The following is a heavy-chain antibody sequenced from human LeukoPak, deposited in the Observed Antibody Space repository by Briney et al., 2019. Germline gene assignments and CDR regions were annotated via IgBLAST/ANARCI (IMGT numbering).Heavy chain of an antibody. CDR1: GFTFSSYW. CDR3: ARVRALRFLEWLLEGGHVGY. Sequence: GGSLRLSCAASGFTFSSYWMSWVRQAPGKGLEWVANIKQDRSEKYYVDSVKGRFTISRDNAKNSLYLQMNSLRAEDTAVYYCARVRALRFLEWLLEGGHVGYWGQGTLVTVSS. J-gene: IGHJ4*02. D-gene: IGHD3-3*01. V-gene: IGHV3-7*01. CDR2: IKQDRSEK.